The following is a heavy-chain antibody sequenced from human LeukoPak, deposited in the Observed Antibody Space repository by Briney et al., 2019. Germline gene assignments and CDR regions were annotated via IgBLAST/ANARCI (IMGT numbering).Heavy chain of an antibody. D-gene: IGHD2-2*01. Sequence: PGGSLRLSCAASGFTFSSYAMSWVRQAPGKGLEWVSAISGSGGSTYYADSVKGRFTISRDNSKNTLYLQMNSLRAEDTAVYYCAKDSQIVVVPAAIRWFDPWGQGTLVTVSS. CDR3: AKDSQIVVVPAAIRWFDP. CDR1: GFTFSSYA. CDR2: ISGSGGST. V-gene: IGHV3-23*01. J-gene: IGHJ5*02.